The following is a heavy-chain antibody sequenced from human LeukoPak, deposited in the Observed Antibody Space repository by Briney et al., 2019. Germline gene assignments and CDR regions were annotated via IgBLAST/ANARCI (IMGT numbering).Heavy chain of an antibody. CDR1: GGSISSYY. CDR2: IYYSGST. D-gene: IGHD5-18*01. CDR3: ARLRGYSYGYGVFDY. V-gene: IGHV4-39*01. J-gene: IGHJ4*02. Sequence: SETLSLTCTVSGGSISSYYWGWIRQPPGQGLEWIGSIYYSGSTYYNPSLKSRVTISVDTSKNQFSLKLSSVTAADTAVYYCARLRGYSYGYGVFDYWGQGTLVTVSS.